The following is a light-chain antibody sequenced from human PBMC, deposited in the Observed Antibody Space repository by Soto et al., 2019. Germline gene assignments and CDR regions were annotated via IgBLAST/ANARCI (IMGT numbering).Light chain of an antibody. CDR3: ATWDASLNAYV. CDR1: SFNIGRNT. CDR2: SNN. J-gene: IGLJ1*01. Sequence: QSVLTQPLSASGTPGQRVTISCSGSSFNIGRNTVNWYQQLPGTAPKLLIKSNNQRPSGVPDRFSGSRSGTSASLAITGLQSEDEADYFCATWDASLNAYVFGTGTKLTVL. V-gene: IGLV1-44*01.